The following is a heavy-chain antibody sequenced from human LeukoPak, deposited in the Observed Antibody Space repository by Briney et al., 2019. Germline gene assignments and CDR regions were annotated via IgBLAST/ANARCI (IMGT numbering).Heavy chain of an antibody. Sequence: PGGSLRLSCAASGFSFNSAAMTWVRQAPGKGLEWVSLVSSSGANTYYADSVKGRFTISRDNSKNTLYLQMNSLRAEDTAVYYCARDRANDYFDYWGQGTLVTVSS. V-gene: IGHV3-23*01. J-gene: IGHJ4*02. D-gene: IGHD3-10*01. CDR1: GFSFNSAA. CDR3: ARDRANDYFDY. CDR2: VSSSGANT.